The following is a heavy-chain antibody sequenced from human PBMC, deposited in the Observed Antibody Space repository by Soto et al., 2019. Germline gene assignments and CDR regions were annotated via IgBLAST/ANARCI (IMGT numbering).Heavy chain of an antibody. Sequence: ASVKVSCKASGYTFSRYAIHWVRLAPGQRLEWMGRINAGNGNTKYSQKFEGRVTLTTDTSANTVYMELSSLRFEDTALYYCARDQQFRNWFDSWGQGTLVTVSS. CDR1: GYTFSRYA. D-gene: IGHD6-13*01. J-gene: IGHJ5*01. CDR2: INAGNGNT. CDR3: ARDQQFRNWFDS. V-gene: IGHV1-3*01.